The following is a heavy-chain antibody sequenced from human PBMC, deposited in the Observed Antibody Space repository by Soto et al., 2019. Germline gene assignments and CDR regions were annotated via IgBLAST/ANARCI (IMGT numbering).Heavy chain of an antibody. Sequence: ASVKVSCKASGYTFTGYYIHWVRQAPGQGLEWMGWINPNSGGTKYAQKFQDWVTMTRDTSISTAYMELRRLRSDDTAVYYCGRRHDNTLDAFDIWGQGTMVTVSS. CDR3: GRRHDNTLDAFDI. V-gene: IGHV1-2*04. D-gene: IGHD3-22*01. J-gene: IGHJ3*02. CDR2: INPNSGGT. CDR1: GYTFTGYY.